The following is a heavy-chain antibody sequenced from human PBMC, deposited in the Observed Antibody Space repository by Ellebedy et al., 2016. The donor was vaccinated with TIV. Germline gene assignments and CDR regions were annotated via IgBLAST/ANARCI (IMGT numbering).Heavy chain of an antibody. V-gene: IGHV3-23*01. Sequence: PGGSLRLSCAASGLTFSSYTMSWVRQAPGKGLEWVSFITGNDGSTYYADSVKGRFTISRDNSKNTLYLQMSSLRAEDTAVYYCAKDRTPGDGYWVFDFWGQGTLVTVST. CDR2: ITGNDGST. D-gene: IGHD5-18*01. J-gene: IGHJ4*02. CDR3: AKDRTPGDGYWVFDF. CDR1: GLTFSSYT.